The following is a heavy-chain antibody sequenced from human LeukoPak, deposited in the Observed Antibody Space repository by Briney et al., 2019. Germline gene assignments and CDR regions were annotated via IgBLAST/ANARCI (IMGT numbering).Heavy chain of an antibody. CDR3: ARRLWETTDFDY. CDR2: IKQDGSEK. J-gene: IGHJ4*02. D-gene: IGHD2-21*01. V-gene: IGHV3-7*01. Sequence: GGSLRLSCAASGFTFSSSWVSWVRQAPGEGLEWVANIKQDGSEKYYVDSVKGRFTISRDNAMNSLSLQMNSLRAEDTAVYYCARRLWETTDFDYWGQGTLVTVSS. CDR1: GFTFSSSW.